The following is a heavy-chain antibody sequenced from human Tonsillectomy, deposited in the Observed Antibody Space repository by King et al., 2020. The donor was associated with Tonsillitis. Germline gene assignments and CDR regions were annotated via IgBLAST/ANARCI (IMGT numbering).Heavy chain of an antibody. Sequence: VQLVESGGGLVQPGGSLRLSCAASGFTFSSYDMHWVRQATGKGLEWVSAIGTAGDTYYPGSVKGRFTISRENAKNSLCLQMNSLRAGDTAVYYCARGEYSSSWYERTSFDYWGQGTLVTVSS. CDR3: ARGEYSSSWYERTSFDY. CDR2: IGTAGDT. D-gene: IGHD6-13*01. CDR1: GFTFSSYD. V-gene: IGHV3-13*01. J-gene: IGHJ4*02.